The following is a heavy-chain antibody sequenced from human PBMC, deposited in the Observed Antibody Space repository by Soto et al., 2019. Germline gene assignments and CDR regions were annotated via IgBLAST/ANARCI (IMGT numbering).Heavy chain of an antibody. V-gene: IGHV1-18*04. CDR3: ARDHIAARRRSSYYGMDV. CDR2: ISAYNGNT. J-gene: IGHJ6*02. D-gene: IGHD6-6*01. CDR1: GYTFTSYG. Sequence: ASVKVSCKASGYTFTSYGISCVRQAPGQGLEWMGWISAYNGNTNYAQKLQGRVTMTTDTSTSTAYMELRSLRSDDTAVYYCARDHIAARRRSSYYGMDVWGQGTTVTVSS.